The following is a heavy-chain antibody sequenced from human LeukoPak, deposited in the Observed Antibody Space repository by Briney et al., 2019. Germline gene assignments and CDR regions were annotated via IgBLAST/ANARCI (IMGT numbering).Heavy chain of an antibody. Sequence: PSETLSLTCAVYGGSFSGYYWSWIRQPPGKGLEWIGEINHRGSTNYNPSLKSRVTMSVDTSSNQFSLKVNSVTAADSAVYYCARPYSSGRSPPYYFDYWGQGTLVTVSS. D-gene: IGHD6-19*01. J-gene: IGHJ4*02. V-gene: IGHV4-34*01. CDR3: ARPYSSGRSPPYYFDY. CDR1: GGSFSGYY. CDR2: INHRGST.